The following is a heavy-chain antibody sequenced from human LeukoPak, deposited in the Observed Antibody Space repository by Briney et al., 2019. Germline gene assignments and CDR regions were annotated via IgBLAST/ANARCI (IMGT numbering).Heavy chain of an antibody. CDR1: GFTFNIYA. J-gene: IGHJ4*02. CDR3: VRDRPNYYDSSGHYYRRDGDY. V-gene: IGHV3-23*01. CDR2: ITSRDGTT. D-gene: IGHD3-22*01. Sequence: GGSLRLSCAASGFTFNIYAMSWVRQTPGKGLECVSSITSRDGTTYYTDSVKGRFTISRDNSENTLYLQMNSLRAEDTAIYYCVRDRPNYYDSSGHYYRRDGDYWGQGTLVTVSS.